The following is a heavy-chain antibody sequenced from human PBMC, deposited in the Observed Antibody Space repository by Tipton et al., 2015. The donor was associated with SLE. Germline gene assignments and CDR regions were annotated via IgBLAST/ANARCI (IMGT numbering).Heavy chain of an antibody. CDR1: GASISSYY. D-gene: IGHD3-3*01. Sequence: LRLSCTVSGASISSYYWSWIRQPPGKGLEWIGYIYYTGSTKYNPSLKNRVTISVDTSKNQLSLKLRSVTAADTAVYYCARGGYFDFWSGYLYYFDYWGQGTLVTVSS. V-gene: IGHV4-59*08. CDR3: ARGGYFDFWSGYLYYFDY. J-gene: IGHJ4*02. CDR2: IYYTGST.